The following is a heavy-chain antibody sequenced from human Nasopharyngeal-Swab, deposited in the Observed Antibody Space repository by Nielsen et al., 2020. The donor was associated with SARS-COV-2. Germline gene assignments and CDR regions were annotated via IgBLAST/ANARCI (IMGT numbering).Heavy chain of an antibody. J-gene: IGHJ6*02. V-gene: IGHV3-30-3*01. CDR1: GFPFSRYA. Sequence: LSLTCAASGFPFSRYAMHWVRQAPGKGLEWVAVISYDGSNKYYADSVKGRFTISRDNSKNTLYLQMNSLRAEDTAVYYCARDMWYGDGGMDVWGQGTTVTVSS. D-gene: IGHD4-17*01. CDR3: ARDMWYGDGGMDV. CDR2: ISYDGSNK.